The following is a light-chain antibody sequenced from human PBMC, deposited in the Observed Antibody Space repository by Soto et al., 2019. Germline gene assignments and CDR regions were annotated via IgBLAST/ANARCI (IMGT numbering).Light chain of an antibody. CDR1: SSDIGRYNL. CDR3: CSYAGGASVV. Sequence: QSALTKPASVSGSPGQSITISCTGTSSDIGRYNLVSWYQQHPGKAPKLIIYEDIERPSGVSDRFSGSKSGNTASLTIYGLQTEDEADYYCCSYAGGASVVFGGGTKLTVL. CDR2: EDI. J-gene: IGLJ2*01. V-gene: IGLV2-23*01.